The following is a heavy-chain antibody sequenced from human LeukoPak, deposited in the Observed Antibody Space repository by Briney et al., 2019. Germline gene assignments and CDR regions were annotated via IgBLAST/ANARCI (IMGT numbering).Heavy chain of an antibody. J-gene: IGHJ4*02. V-gene: IGHV3-74*01. Sequence: GGSLRLPCAASGFTFSDDWMHWVRQAPGKGLVWVSRINTDGSTTTYADSVKGRFTISRDNAKNTLYLQMNSLRVEDTAVYYCARSRGEFYNYWGQGTLVTVSS. CDR2: INTDGSTT. D-gene: IGHD2-21*01. CDR1: GFTFSDDW. CDR3: ARSRGEFYNY.